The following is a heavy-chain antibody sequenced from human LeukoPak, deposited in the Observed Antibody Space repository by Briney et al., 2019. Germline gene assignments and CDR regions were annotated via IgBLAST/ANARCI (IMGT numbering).Heavy chain of an antibody. D-gene: IGHD2-8*01. CDR1: GFTFSNAW. J-gene: IGHJ4*02. CDR3: ATDNGGESGFDY. CDR2: IKSKSYGATT. V-gene: IGHV3-15*05. Sequence: GSLRLSCAGSGFTFSNAWMIWVRQAPGKGLEWVGRIKSKSYGATTDYAAPVKGRFTISRDDSKNTLYLQMNSLKTEDTAVYYCATDNGGESGFDYWGQGTLVTVSS.